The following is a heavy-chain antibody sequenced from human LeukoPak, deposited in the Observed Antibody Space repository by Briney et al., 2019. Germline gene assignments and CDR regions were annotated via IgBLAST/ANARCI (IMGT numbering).Heavy chain of an antibody. CDR2: ITSSGGGT. D-gene: IGHD3-10*01. V-gene: IGHV3-23*01. CDR1: GFTFSNYA. Sequence: GGSLRLSCAASGFTFSNYAMTWVRQAPGKGLEWVSAITSSGGGTYYADSVKGRFAISRDNSKNTLYLQMNSLRADDTAVYYCAKVAHYYGSGSYYEYYSDYWGQGTLVTVSS. J-gene: IGHJ4*02. CDR3: AKVAHYYGSGSYYEYYSDY.